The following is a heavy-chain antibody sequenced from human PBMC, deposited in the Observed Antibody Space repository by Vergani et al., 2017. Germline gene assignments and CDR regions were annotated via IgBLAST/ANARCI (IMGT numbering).Heavy chain of an antibody. CDR1: GYTFTSYG. CDR3: ARDEGSWTRGGVYYYYGMDV. CDR2: ISAYNGNT. Sequence: QVQLVQSGAEVKKPGASVKVSCKASGYTFTSYGISWVRQAPGQGLEWMGWISAYNGNTNYAQKLQGRVTMTTDTSTSTAYMELRSLRSDDTAVYYCARDEGSWTRGGVYYYYGMDVWGQGTTVTVSS. J-gene: IGHJ6*02. V-gene: IGHV1-18*04. D-gene: IGHD2-15*01.